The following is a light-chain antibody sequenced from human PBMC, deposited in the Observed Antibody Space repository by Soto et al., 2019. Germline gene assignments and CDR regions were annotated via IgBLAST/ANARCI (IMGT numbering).Light chain of an antibody. CDR1: QSVGNRF. CDR3: LHYGSSTLYT. J-gene: IGKJ2*01. Sequence: DIVLTQSPGTLSLSPGERATLSCRASQSVGNRFFAWYQQRSGQAPRLLIYGTSNRATGIPDRFSGSRSGTDFSLTITRLEPEDFAGYFWLHYGSSTLYTFGQGTKLEIK. V-gene: IGKV3-20*01. CDR2: GTS.